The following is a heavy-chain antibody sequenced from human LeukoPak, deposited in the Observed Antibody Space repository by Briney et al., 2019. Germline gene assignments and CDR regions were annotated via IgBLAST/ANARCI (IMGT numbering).Heavy chain of an antibody. Sequence: GESLKISCKGSGYSFTSYRIGWVRHMPGKGLEWMGIIYPGDSDTRYSPSFQGQVTISADKSNNTAYLQRSSLKASDTAMYYCARRYCSGGSCYSSFDPWGQGTLVTVSS. D-gene: IGHD2-15*01. J-gene: IGHJ5*02. V-gene: IGHV5-51*01. CDR2: IYPGDSDT. CDR3: ARRYCSGGSCYSSFDP. CDR1: GYSFTSYR.